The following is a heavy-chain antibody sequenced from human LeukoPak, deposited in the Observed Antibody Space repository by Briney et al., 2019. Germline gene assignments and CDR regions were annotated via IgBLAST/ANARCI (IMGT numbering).Heavy chain of an antibody. J-gene: IGHJ4*02. CDR2: INDSGST. CDR3: ARVIYDYIWGSYRLNDY. D-gene: IGHD3-16*02. CDR1: GGSFSGYY. Sequence: KPSETLSLTCAVYGGSFSGYYWGWVRQPPGKGLEWIGEINDSGSTNYNPSLKSRVTISVDTSKNQFSLKLSSVTAADTAVYYCARVIYDYIWGSYRLNDYWGQGTLVTVSS. V-gene: IGHV4-34*01.